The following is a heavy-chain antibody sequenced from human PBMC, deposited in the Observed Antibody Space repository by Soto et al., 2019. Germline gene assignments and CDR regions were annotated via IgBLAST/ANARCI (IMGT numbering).Heavy chain of an antibody. CDR1: GGSISSGGYS. D-gene: IGHD3-16*01. V-gene: IGHV4-30-2*01. CDR3: ARGNYGYYYYGMDV. J-gene: IGHJ6*02. Sequence: SETLSLTYAVSGGSISSGGYSWSWILQPPGKGLEWIVYIYHSGSTYYNPSLKSRVTISVDTSKNQFSLKLSSVTAADTAVYYCARGNYGYYYYGMDVWGQGTTVTVSS. CDR2: IYHSGST.